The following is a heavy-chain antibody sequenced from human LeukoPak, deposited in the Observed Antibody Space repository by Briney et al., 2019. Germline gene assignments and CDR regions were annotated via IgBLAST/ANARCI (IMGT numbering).Heavy chain of an antibody. Sequence: GASVKVSCKASGYTFTSYDINWVRQATGQGLEWMGWMNPNSGNTGYAQKFQGRVTMTRNTSISTAYMEPSSLRSEDTAVYYCARGRREIVYGGRGNYWGQGTLVTVSS. CDR1: GYTFTSYD. D-gene: IGHD4-23*01. V-gene: IGHV1-8*01. CDR3: ARGRREIVYGGRGNY. J-gene: IGHJ4*02. CDR2: MNPNSGNT.